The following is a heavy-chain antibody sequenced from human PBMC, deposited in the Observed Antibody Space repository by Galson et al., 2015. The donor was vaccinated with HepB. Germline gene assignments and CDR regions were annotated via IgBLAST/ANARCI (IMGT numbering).Heavy chain of an antibody. J-gene: IGHJ4*02. V-gene: IGHV3-30-3*01. CDR3: ARDGGENYDFWSGVDY. CDR2: ISYDGSNK. D-gene: IGHD3-3*01. Sequence: SLRLSCAASGFTFSSYAMHWVRQAPGKGLEWVAVISYDGSNKYYADSVKGRFTISRDNSKNTLYLQMNSLRAEDTAVYYCARDGGENYDFWSGVDYWGQGTLVTVSS. CDR1: GFTFSSYA.